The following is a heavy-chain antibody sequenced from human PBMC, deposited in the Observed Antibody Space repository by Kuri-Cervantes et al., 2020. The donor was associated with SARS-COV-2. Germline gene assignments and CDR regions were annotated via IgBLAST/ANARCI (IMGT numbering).Heavy chain of an antibody. V-gene: IGHV3-30*02. J-gene: IGHJ5*02. Sequence: GESLKISCAASGFTFSSYGMHWVRQAPGKGLEWVAFIRYGGSNKHYADSVKGRFTISRHNSKNTLYLQMNSLRAGDTAVYYCARDYGDYWFDPWGQGTLVTVSS. D-gene: IGHD4-17*01. CDR3: ARDYGDYWFDP. CDR1: GFTFSSYG. CDR2: IRYGGSNK.